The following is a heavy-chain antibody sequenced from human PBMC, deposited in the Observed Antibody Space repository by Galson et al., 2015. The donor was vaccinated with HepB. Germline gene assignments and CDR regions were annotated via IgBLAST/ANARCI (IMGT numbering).Heavy chain of an antibody. CDR1: GFTFSSYS. V-gene: IGHV3-21*01. CDR3: ARARGYSSSWYWPQIPEDNWFDP. CDR2: ISSSSSYI. D-gene: IGHD6-13*01. Sequence: SLRLSCAASGFTFSSYSMNWVRQAPGKGLEWVSSISSSSSYIYYADSVKGRFTISRDNAKNSLYLQMNSLRAEDTAVYYCARARGYSSSWYWPQIPEDNWFDPWGQGTLVTVSS. J-gene: IGHJ5*02.